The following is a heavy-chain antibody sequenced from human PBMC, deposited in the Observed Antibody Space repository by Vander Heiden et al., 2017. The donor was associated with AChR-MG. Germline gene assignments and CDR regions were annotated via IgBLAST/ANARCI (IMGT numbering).Heavy chain of an antibody. CDR2: ISSDGNNK. CDR3: ATELLTTS. J-gene: IGHJ4*02. V-gene: IGHV3-30*16. D-gene: IGHD3-10*01. Sequence: QVQLVESGGDVVQPGRSLKLSCAASGFPFRNYPMTWVRRTPGKGLAWVALISSDGNNKYYGDSVKGRFIISRDDSKNTFYLQMNGLRPEDTAIYYCATELLTTSWGQGTLVTVSS. CDR1: GFPFRNYP.